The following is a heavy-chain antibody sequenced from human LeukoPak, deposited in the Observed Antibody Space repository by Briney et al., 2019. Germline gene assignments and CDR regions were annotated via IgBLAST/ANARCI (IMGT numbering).Heavy chain of an antibody. J-gene: IGHJ4*02. V-gene: IGHV4-34*01. CDR1: GESFSGYY. Sequence: SETLSLTCAVYGESFSGYYWNWIRQPPGKGLEWIGEINHSGSTNYNPSLKRRVTISVDTSQNQFSVRLSPVTAADTAVYYCARGRYLTTGGGAAAGFLDYWGQGTLVTVSS. CDR2: INHSGST. D-gene: IGHD6-13*01. CDR3: ARGRYLTTGGGAAAGFLDY.